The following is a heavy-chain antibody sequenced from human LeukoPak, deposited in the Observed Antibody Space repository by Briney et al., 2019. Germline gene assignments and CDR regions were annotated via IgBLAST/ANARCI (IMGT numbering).Heavy chain of an antibody. D-gene: IGHD3-10*01. CDR2: INHSGST. V-gene: IGHV4-34*01. J-gene: IGHJ6*03. CDR1: VGSFSGYY. Sequence: KPSETLSLTCAVYVGSFSGYYWSWIRQPPGKGLEWIGEINHSGSTNYNSSLKSRVTISVETSKNQFSLKLSSVTAADTAVYYCARGYYGSGSHCCHMDVWGKGTTITVS. CDR3: ARGYYGSGSHCCHMDV.